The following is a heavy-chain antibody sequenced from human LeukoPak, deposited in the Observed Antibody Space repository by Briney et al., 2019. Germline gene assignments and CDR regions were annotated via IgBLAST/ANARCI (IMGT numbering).Heavy chain of an antibody. J-gene: IGHJ5*02. CDR3: AKDTGRITIFGVAPVNWFDP. CDR2: ISGSGGST. CDR1: GFTFSSYA. Sequence: GGSLRLSCAASGFTFSSYAMSWVRQAPGKGLEWVSAISGSGGSTYYADSVKGRFTISRDNSKNTLYLQMNSLRAEDTAVYYCAKDTGRITIFGVAPVNWFDPWGQGTLVTVSS. D-gene: IGHD3-3*01. V-gene: IGHV3-23*01.